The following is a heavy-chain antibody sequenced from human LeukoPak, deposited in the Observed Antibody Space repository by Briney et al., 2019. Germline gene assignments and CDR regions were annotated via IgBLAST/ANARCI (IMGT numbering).Heavy chain of an antibody. CDR2: IHHSGST. CDR3: ARRRRGYYYDSSGYYDY. J-gene: IGHJ4*02. V-gene: IGHV4-38-2*02. CDR1: GYSISSGYY. Sequence: SETLSLTCTVSGYSISSGYYWGWIRQPPGKGLEWIGSIHHSGSTNYNPSPKSRVTISVDTSKKQFSLKLSSVTAADTAVYYCARRRRGYYYDSSGYYDYWGQGTLVTVSS. D-gene: IGHD3-22*01.